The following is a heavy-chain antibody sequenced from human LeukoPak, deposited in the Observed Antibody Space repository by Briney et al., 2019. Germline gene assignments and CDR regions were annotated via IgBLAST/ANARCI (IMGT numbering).Heavy chain of an antibody. Sequence: PGGSLRLSCAASGFTFSSYWMSWVRQAPGKGLEGVANIKQDGSEKYYVDSVKGRFTISRDNAKNSLYLQMNSLRAEDTAVYYCARDSAITMVRGVILDYWGQGTLVTVSS. CDR2: IKQDGSEK. D-gene: IGHD3-10*01. CDR1: GFTFSSYW. CDR3: ARDSAITMVRGVILDY. J-gene: IGHJ4*02. V-gene: IGHV3-7*01.